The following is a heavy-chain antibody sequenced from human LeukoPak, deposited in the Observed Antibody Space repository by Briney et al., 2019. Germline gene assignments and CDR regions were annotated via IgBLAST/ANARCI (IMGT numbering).Heavy chain of an antibody. CDR3: ARPGGGHYYYYMDV. Sequence: ASVKVSCKASGYTFTSYGINWVRQATGQGLEWMGWMNPNSGNTGYAQKFQGRVTITRNTSISPAYMELSSLRSEDTAVYYCARPGGGHYYYYMDVWGKGTTVTVSS. D-gene: IGHD3-10*01. CDR2: MNPNSGNT. J-gene: IGHJ6*03. CDR1: GYTFTSYG. V-gene: IGHV1-8*03.